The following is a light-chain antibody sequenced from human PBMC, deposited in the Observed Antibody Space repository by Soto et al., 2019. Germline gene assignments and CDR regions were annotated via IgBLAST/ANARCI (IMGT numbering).Light chain of an antibody. CDR2: DAS. J-gene: IGKJ5*01. CDR3: QQSDSLPIT. Sequence: DIQMTQSPSSLSASVGDRVTITCRASQDISNYLNWYQQRPGKAPKLLIYDASNLERGDPSRFSGTRSATHFTFAIASLQPEDVATYYCQQSDSLPITFGQGTRLEI. V-gene: IGKV1-33*01. CDR1: QDISNY.